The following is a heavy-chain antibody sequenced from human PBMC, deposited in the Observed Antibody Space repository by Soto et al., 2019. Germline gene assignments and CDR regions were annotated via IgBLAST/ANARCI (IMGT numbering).Heavy chain of an antibody. CDR3: AKWGLSGHGMDV. Sequence: QVQLVESGGGVVQPGRSPRLSCAASGYIFSNYGMHWVRQAPGKGLEGVAVTSYDGSKKYYADSVKGRFTISKDNSKNTVYLQMNSLRIEDTAVYYCAKWGLSGHGMDVWGQGTTVTVSS. D-gene: IGHD7-27*01. CDR1: GYIFSNYG. CDR2: TSYDGSKK. V-gene: IGHV3-30*18. J-gene: IGHJ6*02.